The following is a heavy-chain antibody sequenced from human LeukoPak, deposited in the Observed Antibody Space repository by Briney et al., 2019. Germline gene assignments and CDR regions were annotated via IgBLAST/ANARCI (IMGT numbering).Heavy chain of an antibody. V-gene: IGHV1-69*06. CDR1: GGTFSSYA. CDR3: ATIVVVPAASIVGFDP. Sequence: ASVKVSCKASGGTFSSYAISWVRQAPGQGLEWMGGIIPIFGTANYAQKFQGRVTMTEDTSTDTAYMELSSLRSEDTAVYYCATIVVVPAASIVGFDPRGQGTLVTVSS. CDR2: IIPIFGTA. D-gene: IGHD2-2*01. J-gene: IGHJ5*02.